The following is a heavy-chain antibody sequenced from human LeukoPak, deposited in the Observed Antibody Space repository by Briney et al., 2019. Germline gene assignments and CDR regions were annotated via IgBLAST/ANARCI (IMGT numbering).Heavy chain of an antibody. D-gene: IGHD6-19*01. Sequence: ASVKVSCKASGYTFSGYYIHWVRQAPGQGLEWMGWINPNSGGTKYAQNFQGRATMTRDTSISTAYMGLSRLRSDDTAVYYCAKGRVVAGSKSLTYHWFDPWGQGTLVTVSS. CDR1: GYTFSGYY. J-gene: IGHJ5*02. CDR2: INPNSGGT. V-gene: IGHV1-2*02. CDR3: AKGRVVAGSKSLTYHWFDP.